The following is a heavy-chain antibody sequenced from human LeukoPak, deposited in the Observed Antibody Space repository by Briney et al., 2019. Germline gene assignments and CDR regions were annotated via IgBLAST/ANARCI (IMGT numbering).Heavy chain of an antibody. V-gene: IGHV3-23*01. J-gene: IGHJ3*02. CDR3: AKDGDYDFWSGPIDAFDI. CDR2: TSGSGGST. CDR1: GFTFRSYA. D-gene: IGHD3-3*01. Sequence: GGSLRLSCAASGFTFRSYAMSWVREAPGKGLEWASATSGSGGSTYYADSVKGRFTISRDNSKNTLYLQMNSLRAEDTAVYYCAKDGDYDFWSGPIDAFDIWGQGTMVTVSS.